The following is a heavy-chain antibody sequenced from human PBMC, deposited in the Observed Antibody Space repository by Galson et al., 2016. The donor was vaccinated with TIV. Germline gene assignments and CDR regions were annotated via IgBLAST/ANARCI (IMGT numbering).Heavy chain of an antibody. D-gene: IGHD5-24*01. CDR3: AHRGDGHNKIFDY. CDR2: IYWDDRK. CDR1: GFSLTTSGVG. J-gene: IGHJ4*02. V-gene: IGHV2-5*02. Sequence: PALVKPTQTLTLTCSFSGFSLTTSGVGVGWIRQPPRKALEWLGFIYWDDRKFYSPSLKNRLTITRDTSKNQVVLTMTNMDPVDTATYYCAHRGDGHNKIFDYWGQGTLVTVSS.